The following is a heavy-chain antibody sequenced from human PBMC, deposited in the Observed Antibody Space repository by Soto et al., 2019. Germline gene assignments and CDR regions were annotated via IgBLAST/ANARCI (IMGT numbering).Heavy chain of an antibody. J-gene: IGHJ5*02. CDR2: INHVGIT. CDR1: GGSVRGLE. CDR3: ARAHDCWGGRKQPIDA. D-gene: IGHD2-15*01. Sequence: SESLGLGCAVCGGSVRGLEGAGIRQSPGKGLEWLGDINHVGITNYNPSLKNRVSIPVDTSKNQFSLKLSSVTAADTAVSSCARAHDCWGGRKQPIDAWGQGTLVTFSS. V-gene: IGHV4-34*01.